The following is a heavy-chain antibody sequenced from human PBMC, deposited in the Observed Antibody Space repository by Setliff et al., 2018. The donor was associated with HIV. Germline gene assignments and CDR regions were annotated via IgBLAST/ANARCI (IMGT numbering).Heavy chain of an antibody. CDR3: ARGTYHYDRRGFGEYFYFTDV. Sequence: ASVQVSCKASGHTSTTDDINWVRQATGQGLEWMGWMNPNSGNTGYAQKFKGRFTMTRNTSMSTAYMELISLTYEDTAVYYCARGTYHYDRRGFGEYFYFTDVWAKGPRSPSP. CDR2: MNPNSGNT. D-gene: IGHD3-22*01. V-gene: IGHV1-8*01. CDR1: GHTSTTDD. J-gene: IGHJ6*03.